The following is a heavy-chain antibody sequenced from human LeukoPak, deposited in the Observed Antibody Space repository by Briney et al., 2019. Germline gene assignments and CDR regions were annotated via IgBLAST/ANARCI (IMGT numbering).Heavy chain of an antibody. CDR1: GFSLSGYW. V-gene: IGHV3-7*03. CDR2: IKEDGSRR. CDR3: ARDGGWHRFDY. D-gene: IGHD6-19*01. Sequence: GGSLRLSCAASGFSLSGYWMSWVRQAPGKGPEWVANIKEDGSRRYYSESVRGRFTISRDNSENSLYLQMNSLSAEDTAMYYCARDGGWHRFDYWGQGTLVIVSS. J-gene: IGHJ4*02.